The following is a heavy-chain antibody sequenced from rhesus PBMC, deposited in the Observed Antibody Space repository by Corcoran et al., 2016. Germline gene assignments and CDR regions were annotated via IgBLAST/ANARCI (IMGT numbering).Heavy chain of an antibody. J-gene: IGHJ4*01. D-gene: IGHD4-23*01. Sequence: QVQLQESGPGLVKPSETLSLTCAVSGGSISDDYYWSWIRQPPGKGLEWIGYIYGSGGGTNYNPSLKIRVTILIDTSKNQFSLKLSSVTAADTAVYYCARSKGVTLFDYWGQGVLVTVSS. CDR1: GGSISDDYY. CDR3: ARSKGVTLFDY. V-gene: IGHV4-106*01. CDR2: IYGSGGGT.